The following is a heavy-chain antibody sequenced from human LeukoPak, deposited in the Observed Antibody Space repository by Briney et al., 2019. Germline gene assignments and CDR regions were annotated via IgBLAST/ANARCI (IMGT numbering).Heavy chain of an antibody. CDR2: TYYTGST. D-gene: IGHD3-9*01. CDR3: ARLLGGYFAGDAFDV. V-gene: IGHV4-39*02. CDR1: GGSVSSRPHF. J-gene: IGHJ3*01. Sequence: SETLSLTCTVSGGSVSSRPHFWAWIRQTPGKGLEWIGTTYYTGSTNYNPSLKSRVTISVDVSTDTFSLNLGSVTAADTAVYYCARLLGGYFAGDAFDVWGQGTMVTVPS.